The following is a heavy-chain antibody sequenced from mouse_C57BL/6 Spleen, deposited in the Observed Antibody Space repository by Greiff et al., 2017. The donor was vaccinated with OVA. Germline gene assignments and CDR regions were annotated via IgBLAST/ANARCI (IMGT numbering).Heavy chain of an antibody. J-gene: IGHJ4*01. CDR1: GYTFTSYW. CDR3: ARFDYEGYYAMDY. V-gene: IGHV1-69*01. D-gene: IGHD2-4*01. Sequence: VQLQQPGAELVMPGASVKLSCKASGYTFTSYWMHWVKQRPGQGLEWIGEIDPSDSYTNYNQKFKGKSTLTVDKSSSTAYMQLSSLTSEDSAVYYRARFDYEGYYAMDYWGQGTSVTVSS. CDR2: IDPSDSYT.